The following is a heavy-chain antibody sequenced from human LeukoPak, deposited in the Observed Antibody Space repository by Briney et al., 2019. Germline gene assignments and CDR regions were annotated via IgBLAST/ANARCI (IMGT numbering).Heavy chain of an antibody. D-gene: IGHD6-13*01. CDR2: IGIATDT. Sequence: GGSLRLSCAASGFTFSSYDMHWVRRFTGKGLEWVSGIGIATDTYYSGSVKGRFTISRENAKNSLYLQMNSLRAEDTAVYYCASYGIAADAFDIWGQGTMVTVSS. J-gene: IGHJ3*02. V-gene: IGHV3-13*01. CDR1: GFTFSSYD. CDR3: ASYGIAADAFDI.